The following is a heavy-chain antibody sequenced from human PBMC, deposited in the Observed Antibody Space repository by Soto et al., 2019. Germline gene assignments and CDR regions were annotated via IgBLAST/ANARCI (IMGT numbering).Heavy chain of an antibody. CDR1: GYTFTSYD. J-gene: IGHJ6*02. CDR3: ARWPDGYYYYGMDV. V-gene: IGHV1-8*01. CDR2: MNSNSGNT. Sequence: QVQLVQSGAEVKKPGASVKVSCKASGYTFTSYDINWVRQATGQGLEWMGWMNSNSGNTGYAQKFKGRVTLTRNTSKSTAYMELSSLRSEDTAFYYCARWPDGYYYYGMDVWGQGPRVTVAS.